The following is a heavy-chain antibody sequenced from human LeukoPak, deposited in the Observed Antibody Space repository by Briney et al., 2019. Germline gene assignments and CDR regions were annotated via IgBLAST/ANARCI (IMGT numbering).Heavy chain of an antibody. CDR2: INDRGRKI. Sequence: GVLRLSCAVSGFTFSSYEMNWVRQAPGKGLEWVSYINDRGRKIYYADSVKGRFTISRDNAKNSLYLQMNSLRAEDTAVYYCARLPGFMMIRGVEATVAWFDPWGQGTLVTVSS. CDR3: ARLPGFMMIRGVEATVAWFDP. V-gene: IGHV3-48*03. J-gene: IGHJ5*02. D-gene: IGHD3-10*01. CDR1: GFTFSSYE.